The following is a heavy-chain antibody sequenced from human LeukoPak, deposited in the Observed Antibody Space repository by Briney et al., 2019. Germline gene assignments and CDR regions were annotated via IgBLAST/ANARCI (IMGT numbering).Heavy chain of an antibody. V-gene: IGHV1-2*02. J-gene: IGHJ4*02. Sequence: GASVKVSCKASGYTFTGYYMHWVRQAPGQGLEWMGWINPNSGGTNYAQKFQGRVTMTRDTSISTAYMELSRLRSDETAVYYCATEISGYDSLGYWGQGTLVTVSS. CDR2: INPNSGGT. CDR1: GYTFTGYY. CDR3: ATEISGYDSLGY. D-gene: IGHD5-12*01.